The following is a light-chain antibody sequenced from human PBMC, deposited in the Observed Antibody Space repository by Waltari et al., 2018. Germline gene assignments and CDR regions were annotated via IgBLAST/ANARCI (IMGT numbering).Light chain of an antibody. Sequence: QSALTQPASVSGSPGQSIPLSCTGTSSDVGGYTYVSWYQQHPGKAPKLMIYDVSNRPSGVSNRFSGSKSGNTASLTISGLQAEDEADYYCSSYTSSSTLVFGGGTKLTVL. CDR3: SSYTSSSTLV. CDR1: SSDVGGYTY. V-gene: IGLV2-14*01. J-gene: IGLJ3*02. CDR2: DVS.